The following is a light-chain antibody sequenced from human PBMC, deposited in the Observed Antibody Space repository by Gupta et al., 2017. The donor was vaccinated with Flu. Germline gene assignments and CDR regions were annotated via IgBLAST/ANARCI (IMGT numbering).Light chain of an antibody. J-gene: IGLJ3*02. CDR3: GTWDSSLSAGV. CDR1: SSNSGNIY. CDR2: ENN. Sequence: QSVLTQPHSVSAAPGQQVTISCPGSSSNSGNIYVSWYQQLPGTAPKLLIYENNKRPSGIPDRFSGSKSGTSATLGITGLQTGDEADYYCGTWDSSLSAGVFGGGTKLTVL. V-gene: IGLV1-51*02.